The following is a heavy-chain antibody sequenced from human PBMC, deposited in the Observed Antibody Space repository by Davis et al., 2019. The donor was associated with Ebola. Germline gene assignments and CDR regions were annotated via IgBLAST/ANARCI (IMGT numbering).Heavy chain of an antibody. Sequence: GESLKISCAASGFTFSSYGMHWVRQAPGKGLEWVAVISYDGSNKYYADSVKGRFTISRDNSKNTLYLQMNSLRAEGTAVYYCVRSYSIVYWGQGTLVTVSS. V-gene: IGHV3-30*03. J-gene: IGHJ4*02. CDR3: VRSYSIVY. CDR1: GFTFSSYG. D-gene: IGHD1-26*01. CDR2: ISYDGSNK.